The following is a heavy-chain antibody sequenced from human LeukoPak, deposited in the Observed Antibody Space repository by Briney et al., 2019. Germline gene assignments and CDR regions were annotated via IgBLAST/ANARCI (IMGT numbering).Heavy chain of an antibody. D-gene: IGHD4-17*01. CDR1: GGSFSGYY. Sequence: SETLSLTCAVYGGSFSGYYWSWIRQPPGKGLGWIGEINHSGSTNYNPSLKSRVTISVDTSKNQFSLKLSSVTAADTAVYYCARDPTVDAFDIWGQGTMVTVSS. CDR2: INHSGST. J-gene: IGHJ3*02. CDR3: ARDPTVDAFDI. V-gene: IGHV4-34*01.